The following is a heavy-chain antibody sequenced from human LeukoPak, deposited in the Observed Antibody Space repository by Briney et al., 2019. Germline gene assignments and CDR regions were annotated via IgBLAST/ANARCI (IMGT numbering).Heavy chain of an antibody. Sequence: GGSLRLSCTASGFTFGDYGMSWVRQAPGKGLEWVGFIRSKAYGGTTEYAASVKGRFTISRDDSKSIAYLQMNSLKTEDTAVYYCTGNLSTHDYWGQGTLVTVSS. CDR3: TGNLSTHDY. CDR1: GFTFGDYG. J-gene: IGHJ4*02. V-gene: IGHV3-49*04. CDR2: IRSKAYGGTT. D-gene: IGHD2/OR15-2a*01.